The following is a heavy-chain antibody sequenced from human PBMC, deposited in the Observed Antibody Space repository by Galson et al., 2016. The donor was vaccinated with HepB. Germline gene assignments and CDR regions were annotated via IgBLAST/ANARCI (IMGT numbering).Heavy chain of an antibody. J-gene: IGHJ3*02. CDR3: ARPKGTRSSTVSIVDFDI. V-gene: IGHV1-2*06. Sequence: SVKVSCMASVYTFTGYYMHWVRQAPGQGLEWMGRINPNSGGTNCAQKFQGRVTMTRDTSISTAYMELSRLRSDDTAVYYCARPKGTRSSTVSIVDFDIWGKVAMVTVSS. CDR2: INPNSGGT. D-gene: IGHD2-15*01. CDR1: VYTFTGYY.